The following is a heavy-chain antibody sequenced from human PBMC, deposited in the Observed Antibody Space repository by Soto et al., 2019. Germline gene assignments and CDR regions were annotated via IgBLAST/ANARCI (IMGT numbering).Heavy chain of an antibody. CDR2: VYTSGNT. D-gene: IGHD6-13*01. Sequence: SETLSLTCTVSGDSFSGYYWSWIRQPAGKGLEWIGRVYTSGNTDYNPSLTSRVTVSVDTSKNQFSLKLRFVTAADTAVYYCAREAAETVGDGYRCDPWGQGTLVTVSS. J-gene: IGHJ5*02. CDR1: GDSFSGYY. CDR3: AREAAETVGDGYRCDP. V-gene: IGHV4-4*07.